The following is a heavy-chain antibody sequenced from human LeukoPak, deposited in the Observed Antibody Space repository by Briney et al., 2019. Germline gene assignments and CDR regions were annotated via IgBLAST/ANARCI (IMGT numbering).Heavy chain of an antibody. V-gene: IGHV3-30*04. CDR1: GFTFSSYA. J-gene: IGHJ4*02. D-gene: IGHD1-20*01. CDR2: ISYDGSNK. Sequence: VQPGRSLRLSCAASGFTFSSYAMHWVRQAPGKGLEWVAVISYDGSNKYYAGSVKGRFTISRDNSKNTLYLQMNSLRAEDTAVYYCAKEDSYNWNDERYFDYWGQGTLVTVSS. CDR3: AKEDSYNWNDERYFDY.